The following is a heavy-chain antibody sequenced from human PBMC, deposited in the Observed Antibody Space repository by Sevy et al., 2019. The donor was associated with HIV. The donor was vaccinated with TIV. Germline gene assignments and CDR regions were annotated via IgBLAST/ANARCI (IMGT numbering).Heavy chain of an antibody. CDR2: VYSSGRT. Sequence: SETLSLTCTVSGDSISSGNHWWSWIRQPAGKGLEWIGRVYSSGRTMYNSSLKSRVTMSVDTSKNQFSLMVSSLIAAAAAIYYCARDGIRGDYYNGMDVWGQGTTVTVSS. CDR1: GDSISSGNHW. J-gene: IGHJ6*02. V-gene: IGHV4-61*02. D-gene: IGHD3-10*01. CDR3: ARDGIRGDYYNGMDV.